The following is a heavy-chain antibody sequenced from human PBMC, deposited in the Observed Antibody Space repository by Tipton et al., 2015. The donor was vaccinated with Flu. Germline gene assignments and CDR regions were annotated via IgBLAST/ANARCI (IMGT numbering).Heavy chain of an antibody. D-gene: IGHD6-19*01. Sequence: TLSLTCAVSGYSISSGYYWGWIRQPPGEGLEWIGSIYQSGSTYYNPSLKSHVATSVDTSKNQFSLKLSSVTAADTAVYYCARERRGGWPFYDAFDFWGQGTTVTVSS. CDR2: IYQSGST. V-gene: IGHV4-38-2*02. J-gene: IGHJ3*01. CDR1: GYSISSGYY. CDR3: ARERRGGWPFYDAFDF.